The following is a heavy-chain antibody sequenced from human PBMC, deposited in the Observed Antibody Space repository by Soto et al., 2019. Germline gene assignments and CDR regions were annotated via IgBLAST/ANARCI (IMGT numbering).Heavy chain of an antibody. CDR1: GFTFSSYA. D-gene: IGHD6-19*01. Sequence: EVQLLESGGGLVQPGGSLRLSCAASGFTFSSYAMNWVRQAPGKGLEWVSVISGSGDSTYYADSVKGRFTISRDNSKNTLYLQMSSLSAEDTAFYYCARLSSGWYFDYWGQGTLVTVSS. V-gene: IGHV3-23*01. J-gene: IGHJ4*02. CDR2: ISGSGDST. CDR3: ARLSSGWYFDY.